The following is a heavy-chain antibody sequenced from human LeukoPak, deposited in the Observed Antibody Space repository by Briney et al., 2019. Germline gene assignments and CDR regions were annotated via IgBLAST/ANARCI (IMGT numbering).Heavy chain of an antibody. D-gene: IGHD2/OR15-2a*01. CDR2: IDPSDSYT. Sequence: GASLQISCKGSGYSFTSYWISWVRQLPGKGLEWMGRIDPSDSYTNYSPSFQGHVTISADKSISTAYLQWSSLKASDTAMYYCARRVGGYYYYFDYWGQGTLVTVSS. J-gene: IGHJ4*02. CDR1: GYSFTSYW. V-gene: IGHV5-10-1*01. CDR3: ARRVGGYYYYFDY.